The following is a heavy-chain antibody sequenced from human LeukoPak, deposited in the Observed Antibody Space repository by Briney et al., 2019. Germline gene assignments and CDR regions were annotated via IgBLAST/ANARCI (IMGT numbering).Heavy chain of an antibody. D-gene: IGHD6-6*01. V-gene: IGHV4-39*07. CDR1: GGSISSSSYY. Sequence: SETLSLTCTVSGGSISSSSYYWGWIRQPPGTGLEWIGSIYYSGSTYYNPSLKSRVTISVDTSKNQFSLKLSSVTAADTAVYYCARVDSVSSSGWYYFDYWGQGTLVTVSS. CDR2: IYYSGST. CDR3: ARVDSVSSSGWYYFDY. J-gene: IGHJ4*02.